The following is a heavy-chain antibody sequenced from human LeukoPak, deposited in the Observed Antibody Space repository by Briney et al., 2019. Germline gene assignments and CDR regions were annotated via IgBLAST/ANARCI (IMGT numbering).Heavy chain of an antibody. CDR1: GFTFSSYG. CDR3: AKDPSELLSYDYYYYYGMDV. Sequence: GGSLRLSCAASGFTFSSYGMHWVRQAPGKGLEWVADISYDGSNKYYANSVKGRFTISRDNSKNTLYLQMNSLRAEDTAVYYCAKDPSELLSYDYYYYYGMDVWGQGTTVTVSS. D-gene: IGHD2-2*01. CDR2: ISYDGSNK. J-gene: IGHJ6*02. V-gene: IGHV3-30*18.